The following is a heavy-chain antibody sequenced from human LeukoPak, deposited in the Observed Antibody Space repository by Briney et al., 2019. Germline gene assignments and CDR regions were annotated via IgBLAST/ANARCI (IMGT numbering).Heavy chain of an antibody. Sequence: GGSLRLSCAASGFTFSDYYMSWIRQAPGKGLDWVSYISSIGSTIYYADSVKGRFTISRDNAKNSLYLQMNSLRAEDTAVYYCAGGVATTNYYYYGMDVWGQGTTVTVSS. CDR3: AGGVATTNYYYYGMDV. V-gene: IGHV3-11*01. D-gene: IGHD5-12*01. CDR2: ISSIGSTI. J-gene: IGHJ6*02. CDR1: GFTFSDYY.